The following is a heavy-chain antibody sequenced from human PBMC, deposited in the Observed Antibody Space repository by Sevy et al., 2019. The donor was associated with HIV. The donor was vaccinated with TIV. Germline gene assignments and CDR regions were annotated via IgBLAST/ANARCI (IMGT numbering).Heavy chain of an antibody. CDR3: AITLH. V-gene: IGHV3-30*03. CDR2: ISNDGSNK. CDR1: GFTFSSFG. Sequence: GGSLRLSCAASGFTFSSFGMHWVRQAPGKGLECVAHISNDGSNKYYADSVKGRFTISRDNSKNTLYLQMDSLRAEDTAVYYCAITLHWGQGTMVTVSS. J-gene: IGHJ3*01.